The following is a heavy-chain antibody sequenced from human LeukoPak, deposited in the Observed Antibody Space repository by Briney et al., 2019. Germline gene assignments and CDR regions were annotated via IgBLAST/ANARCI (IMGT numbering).Heavy chain of an antibody. Sequence: GGSLRLSCASSGFTFNTAWMTWVRRVPGKGLEWVARIRSESDGGTTYYAAPVKGRFTISRDDSKNTLYLQMNSLKIEDTALYYCTKDLSLWGQGTLVTVSS. CDR1: GFTFNTAW. CDR2: IRSESDGGTT. V-gene: IGHV3-15*01. CDR3: TKDLSL. J-gene: IGHJ1*01.